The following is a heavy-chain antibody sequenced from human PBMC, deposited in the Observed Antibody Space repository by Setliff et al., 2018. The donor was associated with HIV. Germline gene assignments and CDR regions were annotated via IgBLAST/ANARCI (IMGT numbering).Heavy chain of an antibody. CDR3: ARDRYAGEIDY. J-gene: IGHJ4*02. V-gene: IGHV4-31*03. D-gene: IGHD3-10*01. Sequence: PSETLSLTCPVSGGSINTGHYYWSWIRHHPGKGLEWIAYIYYTGNTYFNPSLKSRITISIDTSKNQFSLKMSSVTAADTAVYYCARDRYAGEIDYWGQGTLVTVSS. CDR1: GGSINTGHYY. CDR2: IYYTGNT.